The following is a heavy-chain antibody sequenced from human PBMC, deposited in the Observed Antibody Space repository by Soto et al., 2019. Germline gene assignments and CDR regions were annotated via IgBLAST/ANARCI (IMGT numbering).Heavy chain of an antibody. CDR2: IIPIFGTA. J-gene: IGHJ6*02. V-gene: IGHV1-69*12. CDR1: GGTFSSYA. D-gene: IGHD2-15*01. Sequence: QVQLVQSGAEVKKPGSSVKVSCKASGGTFSSYAISWVRQAPGQGLEWMGGIIPIFGTANYARKFQGRVTITAXXSXSXXYMELSSLRSEDTAVYYCARVKTSKGSYYYYGMDVWGQGTTVTVSS. CDR3: ARVKTSKGSYYYYGMDV.